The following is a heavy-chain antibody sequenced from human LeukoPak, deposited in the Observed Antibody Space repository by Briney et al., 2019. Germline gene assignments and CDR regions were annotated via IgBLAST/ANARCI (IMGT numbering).Heavy chain of an antibody. D-gene: IGHD3-3*01. V-gene: IGHV1-2*02. Sequence: ASVKVSCKASGYTFTGYYMHWVRQAPGQGGEGMGWINPNSRGTNYAQKFQGRVTMTRDTSISTAYMELSRLRSDDTAVYYCARGVYENNWFDPWGQGTLVTVSS. CDR3: ARGVYENNWFDP. CDR2: INPNSRGT. J-gene: IGHJ5*02. CDR1: GYTFTGYY.